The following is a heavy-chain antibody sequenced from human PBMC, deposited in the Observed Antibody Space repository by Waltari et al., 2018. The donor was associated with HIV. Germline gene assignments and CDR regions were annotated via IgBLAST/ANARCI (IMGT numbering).Heavy chain of an antibody. D-gene: IGHD1-26*01. Sequence: QVQLVASGGGVVQPGRSLSLHCAASGFTFTTYGMHGVRQAPGKGLEWVALIWHDGSKTYYADSLKGRFTISRDNSKNTLYLQMNSLRGEDTAVYYCARQVGAALFDYWGQGALVTVSS. V-gene: IGHV3-33*01. CDR2: IWHDGSKT. CDR3: ARQVGAALFDY. CDR1: GFTFTTYG. J-gene: IGHJ4*02.